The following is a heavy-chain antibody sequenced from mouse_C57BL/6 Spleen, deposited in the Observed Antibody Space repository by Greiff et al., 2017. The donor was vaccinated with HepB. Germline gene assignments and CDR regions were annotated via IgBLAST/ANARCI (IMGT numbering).Heavy chain of an antibody. CDR2: INPGSGGT. J-gene: IGHJ4*01. Sequence: VQLQQSGAELVRPGTSVKVSCKASGYAFTIYLLGWVKQRPGQGLEWIGVINPGSGGTNYNEKFKGKATLTADKSSSTAYMQLSSLTSEDSAVYFCARYRPDAMDYWGQGTSVTVSS. V-gene: IGHV1-54*01. CDR1: GYAFTIYL. CDR3: ARYRPDAMDY. D-gene: IGHD2-14*01.